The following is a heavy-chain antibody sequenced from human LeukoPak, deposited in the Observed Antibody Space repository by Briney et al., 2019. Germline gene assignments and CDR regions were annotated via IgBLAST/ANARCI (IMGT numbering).Heavy chain of an antibody. CDR1: GFTFSSYG. Sequence: GRSLRLSWAASGFTFSSYGLHWVGQAPRKGLTNFSRINSGGSSTRYADSVKGRFTISRDNAKNTLYLQMNSLRAEDTAVYYCARDGDGYNPRRYFDYWGQGTLVTVSS. J-gene: IGHJ4*02. D-gene: IGHD5-24*01. CDR2: INSGGSST. CDR3: ARDGDGYNPRRYFDY. V-gene: IGHV3-74*01.